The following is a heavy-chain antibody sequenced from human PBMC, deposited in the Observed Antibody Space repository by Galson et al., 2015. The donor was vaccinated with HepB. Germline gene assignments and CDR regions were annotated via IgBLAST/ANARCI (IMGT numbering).Heavy chain of an antibody. Sequence: SVKVSCKASGYTFTSYAMNWVRQAPGQGLEWMGWINTNTGNPTYAQGFTGQFVFSLDTSVSTAYLQISSLKAEDTSVYYCARARTTVTTEDAFDIWGQGTMVTVSS. V-gene: IGHV7-4-1*02. CDR3: ARARTTVTTEDAFDI. J-gene: IGHJ3*02. CDR1: GYTFTSYA. CDR2: INTNTGNP. D-gene: IGHD4-17*01.